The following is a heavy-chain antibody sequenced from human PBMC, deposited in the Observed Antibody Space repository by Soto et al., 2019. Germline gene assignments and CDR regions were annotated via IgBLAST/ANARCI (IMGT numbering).Heavy chain of an antibody. Sequence: QVQLQQWGAGLLKPSETLSLTCAVYGGSFSGYYWSWIRQPPGKGLEWIGEINHSGSTNYNPSLKSRVTISVDTSKNQFSLKLSSVTAADTAVYYCAGACTNCINGVCYLSPFDYWGQGTLVTVSS. J-gene: IGHJ4*02. CDR2: INHSGST. CDR1: GGSFSGYY. D-gene: IGHD2-8*01. CDR3: AGACTNCINGVCYLSPFDY. V-gene: IGHV4-34*01.